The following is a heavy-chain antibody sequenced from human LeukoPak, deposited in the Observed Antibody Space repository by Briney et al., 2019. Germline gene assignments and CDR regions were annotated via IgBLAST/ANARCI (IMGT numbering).Heavy chain of an antibody. Sequence: GRSLRLSCAASEFTFRTYGMHWGRQAPGKGLEWVALIWYDGIDKFYADSVKGRFTISRDNSRNPVYLQMNRLSVEETAVYYCAKDRGGAAAGFLFAYWGQGTLVTVSS. V-gene: IGHV3-33*06. J-gene: IGHJ4*02. D-gene: IGHD6-13*01. CDR2: IWYDGIDK. CDR3: AKDRGGAAAGFLFAY. CDR1: EFTFRTYG.